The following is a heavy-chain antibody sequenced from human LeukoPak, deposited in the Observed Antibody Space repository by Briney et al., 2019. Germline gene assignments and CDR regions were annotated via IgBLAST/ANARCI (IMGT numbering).Heavy chain of an antibody. CDR3: ARVSSSWYQDWFFDL. J-gene: IGHJ2*01. CDR1: GGSISSSSYY. Sequence: PSETLSLTCTVSGGSISSSSYYWGWIRQPPGKGLEWIGSIYYSGSTYYKPSLKSRVTMSVDTSKNQFSLKLSSVTAADTAVYYCARVSSSWYQDWFFDLWGRGTLVTVSS. D-gene: IGHD6-13*01. CDR2: IYYSGST. V-gene: IGHV4-39*07.